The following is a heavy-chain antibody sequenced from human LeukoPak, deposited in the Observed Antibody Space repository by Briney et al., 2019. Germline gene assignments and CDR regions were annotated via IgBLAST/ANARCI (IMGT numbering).Heavy chain of an antibody. V-gene: IGHV1-69*13. CDR2: IIPIFGTA. CDR3: ARLDEYSSSSRYYGMDV. Sequence: SVTVSCKASGGTFINYAISWVRQAPGQGLEWMGGIIPIFGTANYAQKFQGRVTITADESTSIAYMELSSLRSEDTAVYYCARLDEYSSSSRYYGMDVWGQGTTVTVSS. CDR1: GGTFINYA. J-gene: IGHJ6*02. D-gene: IGHD6-6*01.